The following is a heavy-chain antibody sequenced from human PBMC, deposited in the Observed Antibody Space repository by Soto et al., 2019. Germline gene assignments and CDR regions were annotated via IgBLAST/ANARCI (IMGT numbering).Heavy chain of an antibody. CDR2: ISGSGGST. CDR1: GFTFSSYA. CDR3: AKDHWERPFTAGSEYFQH. D-gene: IGHD1-26*01. V-gene: IGHV3-23*01. J-gene: IGHJ1*01. Sequence: GGSLRLSCAASGFTFSSYAMSWVRQAPGKGLEWVSAISGSGGSTYYADSGKGRFTISRDNSKNTLYLQMNSLRAEDTAVYYCAKDHWERPFTAGSEYFQHWGQGTLVTVSS.